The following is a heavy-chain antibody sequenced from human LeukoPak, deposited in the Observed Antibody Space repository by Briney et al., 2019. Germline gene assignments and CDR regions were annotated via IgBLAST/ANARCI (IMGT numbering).Heavy chain of an antibody. CDR1: GYTFTSYD. J-gene: IGHJ4*02. V-gene: IGHV1-8*01. CDR3: ARRPSKYYDILTGYYRSEFDY. CDR2: MNPNSGNT. Sequence: GASVKVSCKASGYTFTSYDINWVRQATGQGLEWMGWMNPNSGNTGYAQKFQGRVTMTRNTSISTAYTELSSLRSEDTAVYYCARRPSKYYDILTGYYRSEFDYWGQGTLVTVSS. D-gene: IGHD3-9*01.